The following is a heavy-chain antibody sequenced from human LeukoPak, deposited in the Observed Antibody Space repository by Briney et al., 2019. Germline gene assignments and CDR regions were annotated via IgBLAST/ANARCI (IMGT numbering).Heavy chain of an antibody. Sequence: PGGSLRLSCVASGFTFSSYAMNWVRQAPGKGLEWVSVISGSGGSTYYADSVKGRFTISRDNSRNTVYLQMNSLRAEDTAVYYCAKRGYTSTWLSPFDYWAQGTPVTVSS. CDR3: AKRGYTSTWLSPFDY. CDR1: GFTFSSYA. V-gene: IGHV3-23*01. D-gene: IGHD6-13*01. J-gene: IGHJ4*02. CDR2: ISGSGGST.